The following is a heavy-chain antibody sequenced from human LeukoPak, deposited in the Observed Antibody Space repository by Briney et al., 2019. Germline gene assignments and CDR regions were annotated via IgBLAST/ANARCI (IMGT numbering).Heavy chain of an antibody. V-gene: IGHV3-23*01. CDR2: ISGSGGST. CDR3: AATYSSSWYYFDY. Sequence: QPGGSLRLSCAASGFTFSSYAMSWVRQAPGKGLKWVSAISGSGGSTYYADSVKGRFTISRDNSKNTLYLQMNSLRAEDTAVYYCAATYSSSWYYFDYWGQGTLVTVSS. CDR1: GFTFSSYA. D-gene: IGHD6-13*01. J-gene: IGHJ4*02.